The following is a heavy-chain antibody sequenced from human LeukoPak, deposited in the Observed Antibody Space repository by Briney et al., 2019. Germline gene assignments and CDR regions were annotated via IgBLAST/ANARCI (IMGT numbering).Heavy chain of an antibody. CDR3: ARVVGATHY. D-gene: IGHD1-26*01. CDR1: GFTFSSYS. J-gene: IGHJ4*02. V-gene: IGHV3-23*01. CDR2: ITGSGGTT. Sequence: PGGSLRLSCAASGFTFSSYSMNWVRQAPGKGLEWVSGITGSGGTTYYADSVKGRFTISRDNSKNTLYLQMNSLRAEDTAVYYCARVVGATHYWGQGTLVTVSS.